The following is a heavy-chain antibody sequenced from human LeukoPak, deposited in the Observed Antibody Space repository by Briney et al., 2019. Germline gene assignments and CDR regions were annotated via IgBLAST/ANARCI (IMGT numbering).Heavy chain of an antibody. D-gene: IGHD3-22*01. J-gene: IGHJ4*02. Sequence: GGSLRLSCAASGFTLSTYGMSWVRQAPGKGLEWVSTISRSGVNTYYLDSVKGRFTISRDNSKNTLYLQMNSLRAEDTAVYYCAKVGPYYYDSSGYYYGGYFDYWGQGTLVTVSP. CDR2: ISRSGVNT. CDR3: AKVGPYYYDSSGYYYGGYFDY. CDR1: GFTLSTYG. V-gene: IGHV3-23*01.